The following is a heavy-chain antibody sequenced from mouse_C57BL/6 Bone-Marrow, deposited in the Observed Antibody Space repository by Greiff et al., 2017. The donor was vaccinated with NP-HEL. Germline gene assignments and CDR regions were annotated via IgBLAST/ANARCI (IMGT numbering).Heavy chain of an antibody. J-gene: IGHJ1*03. CDR1: EYEFPSHD. V-gene: IGHV5-2*01. CDR2: INSDGGST. CDR3: ARHYDYDDGWYFDF. D-gene: IGHD2-4*01. Sequence: EVHLVESGGGLVQPGESLKLSCESTEYEFPSHDMSWVRKTPEKRLELVAAINSDGGSTYYPDNMERRFIISRDNTKKTLYLQMSSLRSEDTALYYCARHYDYDDGWYFDFWCTGTTVTVSS.